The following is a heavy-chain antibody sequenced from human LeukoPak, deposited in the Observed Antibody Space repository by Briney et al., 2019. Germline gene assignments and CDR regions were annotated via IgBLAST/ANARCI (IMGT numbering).Heavy chain of an antibody. D-gene: IGHD3-10*01. V-gene: IGHV4-34*01. CDR3: ARGRITMVRGAPLWFDP. CDR2: VNHSGST. J-gene: IGHJ5*02. Sequence: PSETLSLTCAVYGGSFSGYYWNWIRQPPGKGPEWIGEVNHSGSTNYNSSLKSRVTISVDTSKNQFSLKLSSVTAADTAVYYCARGRITMVRGAPLWFDPWGQGTLVTVSS. CDR1: GGSFSGYY.